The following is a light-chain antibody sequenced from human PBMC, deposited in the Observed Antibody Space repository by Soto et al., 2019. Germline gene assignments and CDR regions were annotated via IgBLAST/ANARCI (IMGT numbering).Light chain of an antibody. CDR3: QQYYRYPLT. J-gene: IGKJ4*01. Sequence: DIEMTQSPSSLSASVGDRVTITCRASQSISTYLNWYQQKPGKAPKLLIYAASTLQSGVPSRFSGSGSGTDVTLTISCLQSEDFATYYCQQYYRYPLTFGGGTKVDI. V-gene: IGKV1-39*01. CDR1: QSISTY. CDR2: AAS.